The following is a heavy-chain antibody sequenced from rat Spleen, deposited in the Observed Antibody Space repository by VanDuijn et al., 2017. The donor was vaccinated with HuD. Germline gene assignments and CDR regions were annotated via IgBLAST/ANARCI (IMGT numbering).Heavy chain of an antibody. V-gene: IGHV2-30*01. CDR2: IWTGGNT. J-gene: IGHJ2*01. CDR1: GFSLTSYN. D-gene: IGHD1-6*01. Sequence: QVQLKESGPGLVQPSQTLSLTCTVAGFSLTSYNVHWVRQPPGKGLEWMGVIWTGGNTAYNSLLKSRLSISRDTSKSQVFLKMNSLQTEDTAIYYCTREYVYYGSIPFDYWGQGVMVTVSS. CDR3: TREYVYYGSIPFDY.